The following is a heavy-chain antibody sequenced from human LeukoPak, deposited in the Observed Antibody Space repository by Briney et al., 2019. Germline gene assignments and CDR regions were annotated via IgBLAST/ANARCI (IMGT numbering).Heavy chain of an antibody. Sequence: SETLSLTCAVYGGSFSGYYWSWIRQPPGKGLEWIGEINHSGTTNYNPSLKSRVTISVDTSKDQFSLKLTSVTAADTAVYYCARGPQSRFDYWGQGTLVTVSS. CDR1: GGSFSGYY. CDR2: INHSGTT. CDR3: ARGPQSRFDY. V-gene: IGHV4-34*01. J-gene: IGHJ4*02.